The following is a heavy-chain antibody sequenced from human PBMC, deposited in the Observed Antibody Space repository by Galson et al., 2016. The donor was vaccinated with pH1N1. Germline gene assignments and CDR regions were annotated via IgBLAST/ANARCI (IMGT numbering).Heavy chain of an antibody. J-gene: IGHJ4*02. Sequence: PALVKPTQTLTLTCTFSGFSLSTSGVGVGWIRQPPGKALECLALIYWDDGKRYGPSLKRRLTITKDTSKNQMDLTMTNMDPVDTATYYCAQKSYGDCVGGLDYWGQGTLVTVSS. D-gene: IGHD4-17*01. CDR1: GFSLSTSGVG. CDR2: IYWDDGK. CDR3: AQKSYGDCVGGLDY. V-gene: IGHV2-5*05.